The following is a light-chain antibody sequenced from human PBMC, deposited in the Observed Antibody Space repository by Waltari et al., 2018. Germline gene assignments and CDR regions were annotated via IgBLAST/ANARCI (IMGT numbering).Light chain of an antibody. CDR2: AAS. Sequence: AIRMTQSPSSLSASTGDRVTITCRASQGISSYLAWYQQKPGKAPKLLIYAASTLQSGVPSRFSGSGSGTDFTLAISCLQSEDFATFYCQQYYGYPPTFCQGTKVEIK. V-gene: IGKV1-8*01. J-gene: IGKJ1*01. CDR3: QQYYGYPPT. CDR1: QGISSY.